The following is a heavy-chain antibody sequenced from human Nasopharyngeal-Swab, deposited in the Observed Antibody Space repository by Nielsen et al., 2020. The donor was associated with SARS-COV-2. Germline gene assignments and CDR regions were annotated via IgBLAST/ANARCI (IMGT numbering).Heavy chain of an antibody. D-gene: IGHD4-17*01. CDR2: IYHSGST. CDR1: GGSFSGYY. CDR3: ATSYGDPDWYFDL. V-gene: IGHV4-34*01. Sequence: SETLSLTCAVYGGSFSGYYWSWIRQPPGKGLEWIGEIYHSGSTNYNPSLKSRVTISVDKSKNQFSLKLSSVTAADTAVYYCATSYGDPDWYFDLWGRGTLVTVSS. J-gene: IGHJ2*01.